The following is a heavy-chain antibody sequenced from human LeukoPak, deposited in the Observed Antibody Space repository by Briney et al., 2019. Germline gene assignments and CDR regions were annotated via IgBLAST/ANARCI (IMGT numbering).Heavy chain of an antibody. CDR3: ARVPDYGGNSNYYYGMDV. CDR2: INPNSGGT. CDR1: GYTFTGYY. Sequence: GASVKVSCKASGYTFTGYYMHWVRQAPGQGLEWRGWINPNSGGTNYAQKFQGRVTMTRDTSISTAYMELSRLRSDDTGVYYCARVPDYGGNSNYYYGMDVWGQGTTVTVSS. J-gene: IGHJ6*02. V-gene: IGHV1-2*02. D-gene: IGHD4-23*01.